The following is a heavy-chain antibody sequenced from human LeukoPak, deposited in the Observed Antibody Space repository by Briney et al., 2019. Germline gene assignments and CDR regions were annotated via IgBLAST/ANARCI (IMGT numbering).Heavy chain of an antibody. CDR1: GYTFTGHY. CDR2: INPKNAGT. D-gene: IGHD6-13*01. CDR3: ARTLYIAAVPGGFDY. Sequence: ASVKVACKASGYTFTGHYMNWVRQAPEQGLEWMGWINPKNAGTNFAQRFQGRVTMTRDTSISTVYMELSRLRSDDTALYYCARTLYIAAVPGGFDYWGQGTLITVSS. J-gene: IGHJ4*02. V-gene: IGHV1-2*02.